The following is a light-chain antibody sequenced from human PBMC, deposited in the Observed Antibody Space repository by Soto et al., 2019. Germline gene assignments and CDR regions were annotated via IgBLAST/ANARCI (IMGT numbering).Light chain of an antibody. CDR2: GAS. V-gene: IGKV3-20*01. J-gene: IGKJ4*01. CDR3: QQYGSSALT. CDR1: QSVSSNY. Sequence: TVLTQSPGTLSLSPGERVTLSCRASQSVSSNYLAWYQQKPGQTPRLIIYGASSRATGIPDRFSGSGSGTDFTLTISRLEPEDFAVYYCQQYGSSALTFGGGTKVEIK.